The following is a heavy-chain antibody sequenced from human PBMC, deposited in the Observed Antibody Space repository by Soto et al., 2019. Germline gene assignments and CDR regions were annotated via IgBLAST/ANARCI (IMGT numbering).Heavy chain of an antibody. Sequence: EVQLVESGGGVVRPGGSLRLSCAASGFTFDDYGMSWVRQAPGKGLEWVSGINWNGGSTGYADSVKGRFTISRDNAKNSLYLQMNSLRAEDTALYHCARVREIVVVPAAILKGKENYYMDVWGKGTTVTVSS. V-gene: IGHV3-20*01. J-gene: IGHJ6*03. D-gene: IGHD2-2*01. CDR2: INWNGGST. CDR3: ARVREIVVVPAAILKGKENYYMDV. CDR1: GFTFDDYG.